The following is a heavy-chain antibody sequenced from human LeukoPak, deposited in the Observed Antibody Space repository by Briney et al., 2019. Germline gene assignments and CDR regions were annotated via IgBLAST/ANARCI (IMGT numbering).Heavy chain of an antibody. D-gene: IGHD1-26*01. V-gene: IGHV3-9*01. Sequence: PGGSLRLSCAASGFSFNDYAMHWVRQVPGEGLEWVSGITWNSGSTLYADSVKGRFTISRDNAGKSLYLQMNSLRAEDTALYYCAKGVGIASLIVDALDMWGQGTMVTVSS. CDR1: GFSFNDYA. J-gene: IGHJ3*02. CDR2: ITWNSGST. CDR3: AKGVGIASLIVDALDM.